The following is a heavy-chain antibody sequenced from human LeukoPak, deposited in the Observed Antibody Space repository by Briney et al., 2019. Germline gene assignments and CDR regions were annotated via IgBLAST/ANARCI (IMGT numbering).Heavy chain of an antibody. CDR3: ARHPYYDSRGGFYYFDY. V-gene: IGHV4-39*01. J-gene: IGHJ4*02. D-gene: IGHD3-22*01. Sequence: SETLSLTCTISGGSISSSSYYWGWIRQPPGKGLEWIGSIYYSGSTYYNPSLKSRVTISVDTSKNQFSLKLSSVTAADTAVYYCARHPYYDSRGGFYYFDYWGQGTLVTVSS. CDR1: GGSISSSSYY. CDR2: IYYSGST.